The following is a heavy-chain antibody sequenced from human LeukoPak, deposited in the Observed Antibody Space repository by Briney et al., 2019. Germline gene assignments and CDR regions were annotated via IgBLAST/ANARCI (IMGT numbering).Heavy chain of an antibody. Sequence: GASVKVSCKASGYTFTSYGISWVRQAPGQGLEWMGWISAYNGNTNYAQKLQGRVTMTTDTSTSTAYMELRSLRSHDTAVYYCARGYSSTLGYYYMDVWGKGTTVTVSS. CDR2: ISAYNGNT. D-gene: IGHD6-13*01. V-gene: IGHV1-18*01. CDR3: ARGYSSTLGYYYMDV. CDR1: GYTFTSYG. J-gene: IGHJ6*03.